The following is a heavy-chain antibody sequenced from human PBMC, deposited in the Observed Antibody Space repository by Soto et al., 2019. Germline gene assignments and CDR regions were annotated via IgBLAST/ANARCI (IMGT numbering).Heavy chain of an antibody. CDR2: IYPGDSDS. CDR3: AKHEGYCSTTTCSNFDY. J-gene: IGHJ4*02. Sequence: GESLKISCKGSGFTFTSYWIAWVRQMPGKGLEWMGVIYPGDSDSSYSPSFQGQVTISADKSINTAYLHWSSLKASDTAIYYCAKHEGYCSTTTCSNFDYWGQGTLVTVSS. CDR1: GFTFTSYW. D-gene: IGHD2-2*01. V-gene: IGHV5-51*01.